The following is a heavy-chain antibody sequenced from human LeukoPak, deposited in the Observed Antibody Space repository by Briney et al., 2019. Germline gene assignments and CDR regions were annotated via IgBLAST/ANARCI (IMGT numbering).Heavy chain of an antibody. D-gene: IGHD3-16*01. Sequence: PSETLSLTCTVSGGSISSYYWSWIRQPPGKGLEWIGYIYYSGSTNYNPSLKRRVTISVDTSKHHLSLKLSSVTAADTAVYYCARETSQKGAHYMDVWGKGTTVTISS. CDR3: ARETSQKGAHYMDV. V-gene: IGHV4-59*01. CDR2: IYYSGST. CDR1: GGSISSYY. J-gene: IGHJ6*03.